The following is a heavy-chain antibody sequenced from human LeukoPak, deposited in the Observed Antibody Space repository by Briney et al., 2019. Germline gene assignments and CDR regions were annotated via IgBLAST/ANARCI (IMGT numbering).Heavy chain of an antibody. CDR2: INPNSGGT. Sequence: ASVKVSCKASRYTFTGYYMHWVRQAPGQGLEWMGRINPNSGGTNYAQKFQGRVTMTRDTSISTAYMELSRLRSDDTAVYYCARERDYYDSSGYYYATYFDYWGQGTLVTVSS. J-gene: IGHJ4*02. V-gene: IGHV1-2*06. CDR1: RYTFTGYY. D-gene: IGHD3-22*01. CDR3: ARERDYYDSSGYYYATYFDY.